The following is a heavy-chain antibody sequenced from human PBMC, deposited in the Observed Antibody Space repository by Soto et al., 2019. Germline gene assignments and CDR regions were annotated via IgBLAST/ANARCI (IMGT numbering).Heavy chain of an antibody. J-gene: IGHJ3*02. CDR1: GFTFSSYA. D-gene: IGHD2-21*02. Sequence: QVQLVESGGGAVQPGRSLRLSCAASGFTFSSYAMHWVRQAPGKGLEWVAVISYDGSNKYYADSVKGRFTISRDNSKNTLYLQMNSLRAEDTAVYYCAREVIVVVTAPAFDIWGQGTMVTVSS. V-gene: IGHV3-30-3*01. CDR2: ISYDGSNK. CDR3: AREVIVVVTAPAFDI.